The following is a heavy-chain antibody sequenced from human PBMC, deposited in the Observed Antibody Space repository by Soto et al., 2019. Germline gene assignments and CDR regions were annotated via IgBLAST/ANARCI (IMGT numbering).Heavy chain of an antibody. V-gene: IGHV5-51*01. J-gene: IGHJ4*02. CDR2: IFPDDSDT. CDR3: TRGGVATRTFDY. CDR1: GYSITSYW. D-gene: IGHD3-3*01. Sequence: GESLKISCKASGYSITSYWIAWVRQMPGQGLEWMGIIFPDDSDTRYSPSFQGQVTISADKSISTAYVQWSSLKASDTAMYYCTRGGVATRTFDYWGQGTLVTVAS.